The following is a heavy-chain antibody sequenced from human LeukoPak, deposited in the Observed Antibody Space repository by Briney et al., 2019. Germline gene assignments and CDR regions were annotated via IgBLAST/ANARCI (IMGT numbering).Heavy chain of an antibody. CDR3: ARFSGSSNFDY. D-gene: IGHD1-26*01. CDR2: IYPNNGGT. Sequence: GASVKVSCKASGYTFTDYYIHWVRQAPGQGLEWMGWIYPNNGGTNYAQNFQGRVTMTRDTSMSTAYMELSSLRSDDTAVYYCARFSGSSNFDYWGQGTLVTVSS. CDR1: GYTFTDYY. J-gene: IGHJ4*02. V-gene: IGHV1-2*02.